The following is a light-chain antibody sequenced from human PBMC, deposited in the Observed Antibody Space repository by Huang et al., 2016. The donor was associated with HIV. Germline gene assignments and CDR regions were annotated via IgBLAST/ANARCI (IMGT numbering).Light chain of an antibody. J-gene: IGKJ4*01. CDR1: QDITNH. Sequence: DIQMTQSPSSLSASVGDRVTSTCQASQDITNHLNWYQQKPGKAPKLLIYDASNLETGVPSRFSGSGSGINFTFTISSLQPEDIATYYCQQYDSFLRELTFGGGTKVEIK. CDR2: DAS. CDR3: QQYDSFLRELT. V-gene: IGKV1-33*01.